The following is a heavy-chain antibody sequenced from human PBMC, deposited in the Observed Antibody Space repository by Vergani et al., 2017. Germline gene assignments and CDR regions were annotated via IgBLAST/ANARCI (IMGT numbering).Heavy chain of an antibody. J-gene: IGHJ4*02. Sequence: EVQLLESGGGLAQPGGSLRLSCAASGFTFSSYAMTWVRQAPGKGLEWVSTISGSGDSTYYADSVKGRFTISRDNSKNTLYLQMNSLRAVDTAVYYCAKDREDSSSLFDYWGQGTLVTVSS. CDR1: GFTFSSYA. D-gene: IGHD6-6*01. V-gene: IGHV3-23*01. CDR2: ISGSGDST. CDR3: AKDREDSSSLFDY.